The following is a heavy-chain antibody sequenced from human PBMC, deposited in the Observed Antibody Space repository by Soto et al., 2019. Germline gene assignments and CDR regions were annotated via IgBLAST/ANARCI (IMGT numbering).Heavy chain of an antibody. V-gene: IGHV1-2*04. CDR2: INPNSGGT. CDR3: ARDLSHCRSYGDAYYLVGMHV. CDR1: GYTFTGYY. J-gene: IGHJ6*02. Sequence: ASVKVSCKASGYTFTGYYMLWVRQAPGQGLEWMGWINPNSGGTNYAQKFQGWVTMTRDTSISTAYMELSRLRSDDTAVYYCARDLSHCRSYGDAYYLVGMHVWAQGATVAVSS. D-gene: IGHD4-17*01.